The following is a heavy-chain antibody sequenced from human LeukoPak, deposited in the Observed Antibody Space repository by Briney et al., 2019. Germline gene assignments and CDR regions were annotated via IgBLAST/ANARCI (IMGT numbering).Heavy chain of an antibody. CDR2: SSAYNGNT. V-gene: IGHV1-18*01. CDR3: ARDRSALWFGDLDSYYYYYGMDD. J-gene: IGHJ6*02. Sequence: ASENLSCTSSGYTFTIYGNSWVRHPPGQGQELKGWSSAYNGNTNMVRKLQGRVTTNSDTSTSTAYMELRSLRSDDTAVYYCARDRSALWFGDLDSYYYYYGMDDWGQGTTVTVSS. CDR1: GYTFTIYG. D-gene: IGHD3-10*01.